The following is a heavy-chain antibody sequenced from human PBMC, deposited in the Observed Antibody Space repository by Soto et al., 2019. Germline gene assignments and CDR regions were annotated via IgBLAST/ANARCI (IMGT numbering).Heavy chain of an antibody. CDR3: SRRAYSSSGHVDY. D-gene: IGHD6-6*01. CDR1: GGTFSSYA. V-gene: IGHV1-69*01. J-gene: IGHJ4*02. CDR2: IIPIFGTA. Sequence: QVQLVQSGAEVKKPGSSVNVSCKASGGTFSSYAISWVRQAPGQGRASMGGIIPIFGTANYAQKFQGRVPINADQSTSNAHRELSSLRSEDTAVYYCSRRAYSSSGHVDYWGQGTLVTVSS.